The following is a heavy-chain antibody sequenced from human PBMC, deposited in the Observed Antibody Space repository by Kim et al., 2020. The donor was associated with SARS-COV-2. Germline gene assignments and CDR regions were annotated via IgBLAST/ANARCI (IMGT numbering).Heavy chain of an antibody. CDR3: ARNYDYVWGSYRSGYYG. Sequence: GGSLRLSCAASGFTFSSYAMHWVRQAPGKGLEWVAVISYDGSNKHYADSVKGRFTISRDNSKNTLYLQMNSLRAEDTAVYYCARNYDYVWGSYRSGYYG. V-gene: IGHV3-30*04. D-gene: IGHD3-16*02. J-gene: IGHJ6*01. CDR2: ISYDGSNK. CDR1: GFTFSSYA.